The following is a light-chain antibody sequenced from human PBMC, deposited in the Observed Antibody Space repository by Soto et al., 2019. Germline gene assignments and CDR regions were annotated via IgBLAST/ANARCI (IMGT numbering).Light chain of an antibody. J-gene: IGKJ3*01. CDR1: QSVNTN. Sequence: EIVMTQSPATLSESPGERAIITCRASQSVNTNLAWYQQKPGQAPRLLISGASTRATGIPSRFSGSGSGTDFTLTISSLQFEDFAVYYCQQYYGCPLTFGPGTNVDIK. CDR3: QQYYGCPLT. V-gene: IGKV3-15*01. CDR2: GAS.